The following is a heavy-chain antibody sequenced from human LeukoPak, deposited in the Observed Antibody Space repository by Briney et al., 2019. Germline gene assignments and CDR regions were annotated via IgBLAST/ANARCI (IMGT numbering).Heavy chain of an antibody. D-gene: IGHD3-10*01. V-gene: IGHV3-13*01. CDR2: IDTAGHT. CDR1: GFTFSNYD. J-gene: IGHJ5*02. CDR3: IRGGDGFDP. Sequence: GGSLRLSCAASGFTFSNYDMHWVRQATGEGLEWVSAIDTAGHTYYIESVKGRFTISRENAKNSLYLQMNSLRAGDTAVYYCIRGGDGFDPWGQGTLVTVSS.